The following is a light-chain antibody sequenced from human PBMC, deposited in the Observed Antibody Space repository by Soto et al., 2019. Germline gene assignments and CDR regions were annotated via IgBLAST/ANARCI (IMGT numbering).Light chain of an antibody. V-gene: IGKV1-5*03. CDR1: QSVSPW. J-gene: IGKJ1*01. CDR3: QHYNSYSS. Sequence: DIPMTQSPSTLSASVGDRVTITCRASQSVSPWLAWYQQKPGRAPHLLIYMVSTLESGVPSRFSGSGSGTEFTLTISGLQPDDSATYYCQHYNSYSSFGQGTKVEIK. CDR2: MVS.